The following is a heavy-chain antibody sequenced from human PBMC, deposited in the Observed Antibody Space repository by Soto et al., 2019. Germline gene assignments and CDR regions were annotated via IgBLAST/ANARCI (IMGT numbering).Heavy chain of an antibody. D-gene: IGHD2-15*01. CDR3: AKENRRGYCSGGICYGYFDY. CDR2: ISGSGDST. V-gene: IGHV3-23*01. Sequence: EVQLLESGGGLVQPEGSLRLSCTASGFTFSNYAMSWVRQAPGKGLEWVSTISGSGDSTNYADSVKGQFAISRDNSNNMLYVQMDSLRVEDTAVYYCAKENRRGYCSGGICYGYFDYWGQGTLVTVSS. J-gene: IGHJ4*02. CDR1: GFTFSNYA.